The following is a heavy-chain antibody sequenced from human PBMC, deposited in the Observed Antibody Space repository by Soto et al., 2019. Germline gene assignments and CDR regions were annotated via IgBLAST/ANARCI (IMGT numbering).Heavy chain of an antibody. CDR2: IYYSGST. CDR3: ARTYYDFWSGYFLAFVWFDP. D-gene: IGHD3-3*01. J-gene: IGHJ5*02. Sequence: SSETLSLTCTVSGGSISSSSYYWGWIRQPPGKGLEWIGSIYYSGSTYYNPSLKSRVTISVDTSKNQFSLKLSSVTAADTAVYYCARTYYDFWSGYFLAFVWFDPWGQGTLVTVSS. V-gene: IGHV4-39*01. CDR1: GGSISSSSYY.